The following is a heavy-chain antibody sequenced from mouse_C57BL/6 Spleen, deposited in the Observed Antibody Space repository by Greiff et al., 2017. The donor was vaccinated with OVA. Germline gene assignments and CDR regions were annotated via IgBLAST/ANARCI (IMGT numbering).Heavy chain of an antibody. CDR3: ARAHYYGSSYDY. CDR2: IHPNSGST. CDR1: GYTFTSYW. J-gene: IGHJ2*01. Sequence: QVQLQQPGAELVKPGASVKLSCKASGYTFTSYWMHWVKQRPGQGLEWIGMIHPNSGSTNYNEKFKSKATLTVDKSSSTVYMQLSSLTSEDSAVYYCARAHYYGSSYDYWGQGTTLTVSS. V-gene: IGHV1-64*01. D-gene: IGHD1-1*01.